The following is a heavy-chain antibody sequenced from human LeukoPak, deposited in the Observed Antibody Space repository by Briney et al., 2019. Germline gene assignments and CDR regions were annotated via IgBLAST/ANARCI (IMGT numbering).Heavy chain of an antibody. J-gene: IGHJ3*02. V-gene: IGHV1-8*01. CDR3: ARGPLRYFDWLLSVGLVGGGAFDI. Sequence: GASVKVSCKASGYTFTSYDINWVRQATGQGLEWMGWMNPNSGNTGYAQKFQGRVTMTRNTSISTAYMELSSLRSEDTAVYYCARGPLRYFDWLLSVGLVGGGAFDIWGQGTMVTVSS. CDR1: GYTFTSYD. CDR2: MNPNSGNT. D-gene: IGHD3-9*01.